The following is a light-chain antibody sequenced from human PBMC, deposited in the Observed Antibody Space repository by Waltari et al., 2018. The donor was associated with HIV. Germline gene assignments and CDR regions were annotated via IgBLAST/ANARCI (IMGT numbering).Light chain of an antibody. V-gene: IGLV2-14*01. CDR1: SSDVGGYNY. CDR3: ASYRNSNTWL. J-gene: IGLJ3*02. CDR2: EVT. Sequence: QSALTQPASVSGSPGQSITISCTGTSSDVGGYNYVSWYQQRPGKAPRLLIYEVTNRPSGVFNRFSGSKSGNTASLTISGLQAEDEADYYCASYRNSNTWLFGGGTKLTVL.